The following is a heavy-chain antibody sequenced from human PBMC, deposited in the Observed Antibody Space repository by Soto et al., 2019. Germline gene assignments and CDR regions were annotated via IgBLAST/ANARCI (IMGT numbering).Heavy chain of an antibody. CDR2: IYYSGST. CDR1: GGSISSGGYY. Sequence: QVQLQESGPGLVKPSQTLSLTCTVSGGSISSGGYYWSWIRQHPGKGLEWIGYIYYSGSTYYNPSLKSRVTISVDTSKNQFSLKLSSVTAADTAVYYCARGWVDTAYKWFDPWGQGTLGTVSS. V-gene: IGHV4-31*03. D-gene: IGHD5-18*01. CDR3: ARGWVDTAYKWFDP. J-gene: IGHJ5*02.